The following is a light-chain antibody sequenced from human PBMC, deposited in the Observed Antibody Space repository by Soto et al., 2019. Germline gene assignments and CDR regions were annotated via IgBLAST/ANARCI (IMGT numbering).Light chain of an antibody. J-gene: IGKJ1*01. CDR3: RSGGA. CDR1: QSVSSSY. Sequence: EIVLTQSPGTLSLSPGERATLSCRASQSVSSSYLAWYQQKPGQAPRLLIYGASSGATGIPDRFSGSGSGTDFTLTISRLEHAEFAVYYCRSGGAFGQGTKVDIK. CDR2: GAS. V-gene: IGKV3-20*01.